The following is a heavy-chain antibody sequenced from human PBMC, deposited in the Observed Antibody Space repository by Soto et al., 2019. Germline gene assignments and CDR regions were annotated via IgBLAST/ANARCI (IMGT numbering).Heavy chain of an antibody. CDR2: ISLTGGSV. D-gene: IGHD3-9*01. CDR3: AKVIRRDAYGAFDV. V-gene: IGHV3-23*01. J-gene: IGHJ4*02. Sequence: GGSLRLSCAASGFTFNTYAMTWVRQPPGKGLEWVSSISLTGGSVYDADSVKGRFTISRDNSKNILYLQMTSLRVEDTAKYFCAKVIRRDAYGAFDVWGQGSLVTVSS. CDR1: GFTFNTYA.